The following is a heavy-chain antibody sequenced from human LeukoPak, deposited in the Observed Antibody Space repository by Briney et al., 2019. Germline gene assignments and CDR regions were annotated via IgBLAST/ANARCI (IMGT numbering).Heavy chain of an antibody. CDR1: GYTFTTYG. D-gene: IGHD2-15*01. V-gene: IGHV1-69*06. Sequence: SVKVSCKASGYTFTTYGLSWVRQAPGQGLEWMGGIIPIFGTANYAQKFQGRVTITADKSTSTAYMEVSSLRSEDTAVYYCAGGRPRGYCSGGSCYHNFDYWGQGTLVTVSS. J-gene: IGHJ4*02. CDR2: IIPIFGTA. CDR3: AGGRPRGYCSGGSCYHNFDY.